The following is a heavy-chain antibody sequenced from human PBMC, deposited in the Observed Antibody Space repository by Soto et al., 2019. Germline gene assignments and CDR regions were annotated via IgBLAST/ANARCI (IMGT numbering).Heavy chain of an antibody. CDR1: GGSFSGYY. D-gene: IGHD3-10*01. CDR3: ARVGITMVRGVYYYYYGMDV. V-gene: IGHV4-34*01. J-gene: IGHJ6*02. CDR2: INHSGST. Sequence: SETLSLTCAGSGGSFSGYYWSWIRHPPGKGLQWIGEINHSGSTNYNPSLKSRVTISVDTSKNQFSLKLSSVTAADTAVYYCARVGITMVRGVYYYYYGMDVWGQGTTVTVSS.